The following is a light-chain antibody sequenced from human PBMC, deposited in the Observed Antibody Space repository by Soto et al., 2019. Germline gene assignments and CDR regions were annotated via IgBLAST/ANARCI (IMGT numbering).Light chain of an antibody. V-gene: IGKV3-15*01. CDR2: DAS. CDR1: QSVGSN. J-gene: IGKJ1*01. CDR3: QQYNSWPRT. Sequence: VMTQSPATLSVSPGEGATLSCRASQSVGSNLAWYQQKAGQAPRLLVYDASTRATGIPARFSGSGSGTEFTLTISGLQSEDFAFYHCQQYNSWPRTFGQGTEVEVK.